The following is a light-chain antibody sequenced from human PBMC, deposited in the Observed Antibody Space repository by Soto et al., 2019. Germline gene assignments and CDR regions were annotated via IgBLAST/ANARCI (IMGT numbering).Light chain of an antibody. Sequence: EFVLTQSPGTLSLSPGERATLSCRASQSVSSSFLAWYQQKPGQAPRILIYVASTRATGIPDRFSGSGSGTDFTLTISRLEPEDFAVYYCQQYGSSPPLTFGRGAKVEIK. J-gene: IGKJ4*01. V-gene: IGKV3-20*01. CDR3: QQYGSSPPLT. CDR2: VAS. CDR1: QSVSSSF.